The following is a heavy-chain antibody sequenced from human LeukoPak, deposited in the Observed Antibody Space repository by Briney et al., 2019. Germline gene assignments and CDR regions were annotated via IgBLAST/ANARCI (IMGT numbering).Heavy chain of an antibody. Sequence: PGGSLRLSCAASGFSFSSSGMNWVRQAPGKGLEWVAVISYDGSNKYYADSVKGRFTISRDNSKNTLYLQMNSLRAEDTAVYYCARGYDFWSGYPLLRTPYYMDVWGKGTTVTVSS. CDR1: GFSFSSSG. J-gene: IGHJ6*03. CDR2: ISYDGSNK. V-gene: IGHV3-30*03. CDR3: ARGYDFWSGYPLLRTPYYMDV. D-gene: IGHD3-3*01.